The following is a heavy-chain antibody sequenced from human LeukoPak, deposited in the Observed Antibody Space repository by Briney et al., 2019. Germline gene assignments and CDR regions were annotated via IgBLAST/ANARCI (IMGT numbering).Heavy chain of an antibody. CDR2: INPNSGGT. D-gene: IGHD5-12*01. CDR1: GYTFTGYY. Sequence: ASVMVSCKASGYTFTGYYMHWVRQAPGQGLEWMGWINPNSGGTNYAQKFQGRVTMTRDTSISTAYMELSRLRSDDTAVYYCAREEWLRSDYFDYWGQGTLVTVSS. V-gene: IGHV1-2*02. J-gene: IGHJ4*02. CDR3: AREEWLRSDYFDY.